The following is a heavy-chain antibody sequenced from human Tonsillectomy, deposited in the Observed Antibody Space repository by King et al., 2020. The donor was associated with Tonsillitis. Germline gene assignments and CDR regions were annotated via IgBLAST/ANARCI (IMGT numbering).Heavy chain of an antibody. V-gene: IGHV1-69*01. D-gene: IGHD3-22*01. Sequence: VQLVESGAEVKKPGSSVKVSCKASGGTFSSYALSGVRQTPGQGLEWMGGIIPIFVTANYAQKFQGRVTINADESTRTAYMEPRGLTSEDTAVYYCARDYRDYYDSSGFQGAFDFWGQGTMVTVSS. CDR3: ARDYRDYYDSSGFQGAFDF. J-gene: IGHJ3*01. CDR2: IIPIFVTA. CDR1: GGTFSSYA.